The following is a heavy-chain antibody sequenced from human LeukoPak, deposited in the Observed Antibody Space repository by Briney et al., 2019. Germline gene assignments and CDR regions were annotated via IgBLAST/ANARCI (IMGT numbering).Heavy chain of an antibody. CDR2: ISGSGSST. D-gene: IGHD1-1*01. CDR1: GFTFNGYT. Sequence: GGSLRLSCAASGFTFNGYTMNWVRQPPGEGLKWVSSISGSGSSTYYADSVKGRFTISRDNSRNTLYLQMNSLRAEDTGVYYCAKSPELDYYYYYGMDVWGQGTTVTASS. J-gene: IGHJ6*02. CDR3: AKSPELDYYYYYGMDV. V-gene: IGHV3-23*01.